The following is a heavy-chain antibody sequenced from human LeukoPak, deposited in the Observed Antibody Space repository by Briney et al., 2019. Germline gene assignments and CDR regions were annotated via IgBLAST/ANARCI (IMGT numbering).Heavy chain of an antibody. V-gene: IGHV3-48*01. D-gene: IGHD3-22*01. J-gene: IGHJ4*02. CDR1: GFTFSSYS. CDR2: ISSSSTIV. CDR3: ARVYYYDTTVG. Sequence: PGGSLRLSCTASGFTFSSYSMNWVRQAPGKGLEWISYISSSSTIVHYADSVKGRFTISRDNAKNSLFLQMDGLRVEDTAVYYCARVYYYDTTVGWGQGTLVTVSS.